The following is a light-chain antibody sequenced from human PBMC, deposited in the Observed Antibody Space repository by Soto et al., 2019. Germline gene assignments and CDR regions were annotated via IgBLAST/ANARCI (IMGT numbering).Light chain of an antibody. CDR2: YAS. CDR1: QSISSY. V-gene: IGKV3-11*01. Sequence: EIVCTQSAATLSLSLGGRATLSCRASQSISSYLAWFPQKPGQAPSLLIYYASNTATGIPARFSGTGSGTDSTLTISSLETEDFAVYYCQQRSNWPLTVGGVTTVDTK. J-gene: IGKJ4*01. CDR3: QQRSNWPLT.